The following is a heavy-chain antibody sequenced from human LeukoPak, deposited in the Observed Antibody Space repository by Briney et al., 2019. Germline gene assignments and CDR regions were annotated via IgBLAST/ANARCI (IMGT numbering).Heavy chain of an antibody. D-gene: IGHD2-21*02. CDR2: INPSGDST. Sequence: ASVKVSCKASGYTFNRYYMHWVRQAPGQGLEWMGIINPSGDSTSYAQKFQGRVTMTRDTSTSTVYMELSSLRSEDTAVYYCASVLYCGADCYSGRYFFDYWGQGTQVTVSS. CDR1: GYTFNRYY. CDR3: ASVLYCGADCYSGRYFFDY. V-gene: IGHV1-46*02. J-gene: IGHJ4*02.